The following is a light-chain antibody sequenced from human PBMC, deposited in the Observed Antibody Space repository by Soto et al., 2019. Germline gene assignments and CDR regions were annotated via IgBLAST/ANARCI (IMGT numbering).Light chain of an antibody. CDR3: QQYGSWT. CDR1: QTISSNN. V-gene: IGKV3-20*01. J-gene: IGKJ1*01. CDR2: GTS. Sequence: EIVLTQSPGTLSVSPGERATLSCRASQTISSNNLAWYQQKPGQAPSLLIYGTSSRATGIPDRFSGCGSGPDFTLTISRLEPEDSAIYYCQQYGSWTFGQGTKVEI.